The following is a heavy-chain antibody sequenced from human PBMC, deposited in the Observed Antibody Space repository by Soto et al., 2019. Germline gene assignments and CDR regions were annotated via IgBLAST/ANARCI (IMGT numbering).Heavy chain of an antibody. D-gene: IGHD2-2*01. J-gene: IGHJ6*02. Sequence: QVPLVQSGAEVKKPGASVKVSCKASGYTFAYYGIGWVRQAPGQGLEWMGWISAYNGNTHHAQNLQGRVTLTTDTSTSTAYMELRSLRSDDTAVYYCARGGQECSSTGCSYNYDGMDVWGQGTTVTVSS. CDR1: GYTFAYYG. CDR3: ARGGQECSSTGCSYNYDGMDV. V-gene: IGHV1-18*01. CDR2: ISAYNGNT.